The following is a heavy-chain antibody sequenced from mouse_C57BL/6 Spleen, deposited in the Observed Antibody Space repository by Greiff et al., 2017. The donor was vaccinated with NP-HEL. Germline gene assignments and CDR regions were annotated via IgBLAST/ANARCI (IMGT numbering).Heavy chain of an antibody. J-gene: IGHJ4*01. CDR2: INPNNGGT. D-gene: IGHD1-1*01. CDR3: ARAPITTVVAYYAMDY. Sequence: VQLKQSGPELVKPGASVKIPCKASGYTFTDYNMDWVKQSHGKSLEWIGDINPNNGGTIYNQKFKGKATLTVDKSSSTAYMELRSLTSEDSAVYYCARAPITTVVAYYAMDYWGQGTSVTVSS. V-gene: IGHV1-18*01. CDR1: GYTFTDYN.